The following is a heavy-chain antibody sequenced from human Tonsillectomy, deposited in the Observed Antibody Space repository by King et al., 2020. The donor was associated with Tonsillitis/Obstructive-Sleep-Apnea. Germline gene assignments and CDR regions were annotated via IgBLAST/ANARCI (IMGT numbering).Heavy chain of an antibody. CDR3: ARDRCVVVPGLRGYYGMDV. J-gene: IGHJ6*02. V-gene: IGHV4-59*01. Sequence: QLQESGPGLVKPSETLSLTCTVSGGSISSYYWSWIRQPPGKGLEWIGYIFYSGSTNYNPSLKSRVTISVDTSKNQFSLKLSSVTAADTAVYYCARDRCVVVPGLRGYYGMDVWGQGTTVTVSS. CDR2: IFYSGST. CDR1: GGSISSYY. D-gene: IGHD2-2*01.